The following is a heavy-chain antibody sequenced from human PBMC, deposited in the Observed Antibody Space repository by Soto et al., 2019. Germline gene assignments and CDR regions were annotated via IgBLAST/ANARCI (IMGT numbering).Heavy chain of an antibody. V-gene: IGHV4-59*01. Sequence: SETLCLACTFSGGSISIYYWSWIRQPPGKGLEWIGYIYYSGSTNYNPSLKSRVTISVDTSKKQFSLKLSSVTAADTALYYCARERYYGMDVWGQGTTVTVSS. J-gene: IGHJ6*01. CDR3: ARERYYGMDV. CDR1: GGSISIYY. CDR2: IYYSGST.